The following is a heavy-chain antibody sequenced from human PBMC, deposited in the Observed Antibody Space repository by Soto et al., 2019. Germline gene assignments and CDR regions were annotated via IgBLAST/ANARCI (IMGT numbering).Heavy chain of an antibody. CDR3: ARGEGYGRPYYFDY. V-gene: IGHV3-30*04. CDR2: ISYDGRNK. J-gene: IGHJ4*02. D-gene: IGHD5-18*01. CDR1: GFTFSSYA. Sequence: QVQLLESGGGVVQPGRSLRLSCAASGFTFSSYAMHWVRQAPGKGLEWVAVISYDGRNKYYADSVKGRFTISRDNSKNTLYLQMNSLRAEDMAVYYCARGEGYGRPYYFDYWGQGTLVTASS.